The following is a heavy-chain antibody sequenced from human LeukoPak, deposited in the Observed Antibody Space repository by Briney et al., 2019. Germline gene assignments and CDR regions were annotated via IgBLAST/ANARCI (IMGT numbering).Heavy chain of an antibody. J-gene: IGHJ4*02. V-gene: IGHV4-61*02. CDR3: ASKSLISGSYTFDY. CDR1: GGSISSGSYY. Sequence: SETLSLTCTVSGGSISSGSYYWSWIRQPAGKGLEGIGRIYTSGSTNYNPSLKSRVTISVDTSKNQFSLKLSSVTAADTAVYYCASKSLISGSYTFDYWGQGTLVTVPS. D-gene: IGHD1-26*01. CDR2: IYTSGST.